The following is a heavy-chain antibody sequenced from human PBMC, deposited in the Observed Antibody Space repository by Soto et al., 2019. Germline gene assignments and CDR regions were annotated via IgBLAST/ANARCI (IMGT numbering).Heavy chain of an antibody. CDR2: ISYDGSNK. D-gene: IGHD3-3*01. V-gene: IGHV3-30*18. J-gene: IGHJ4*02. CDR3: AKEWDYYDFWSGYPRYYFDY. Sequence: QVQLVESGGGVVQPGRSLRLSCAASGFTFSSYGMHWVRQAPGKGLGGVAVISYDGSNKYYADSVKGRFTISRDNSKNTLYLQMNSLRAEDTAVYYCAKEWDYYDFWSGYPRYYFDYWGQGTLVTVSS. CDR1: GFTFSSYG.